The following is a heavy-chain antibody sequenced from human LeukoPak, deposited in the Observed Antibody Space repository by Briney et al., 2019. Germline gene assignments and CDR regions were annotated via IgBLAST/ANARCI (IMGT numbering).Heavy chain of an antibody. V-gene: IGHV4-39*01. Sequence: SETLSLTCTVSGGSISSSSYYWGWIRQPPGKGLEWIGSIYYSGSTYYNPSLKSRVTISVDTSKNQFSLNLSSVTAADTAVYSCARRSKNGYFLDSWGQGILVTVSS. CDR1: GGSISSSSYY. CDR2: IYYSGST. D-gene: IGHD6-25*01. J-gene: IGHJ4*02. CDR3: ARRSKNGYFLDS.